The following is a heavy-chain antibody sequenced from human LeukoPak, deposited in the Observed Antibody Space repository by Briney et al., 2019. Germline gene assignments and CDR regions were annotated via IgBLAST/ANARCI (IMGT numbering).Heavy chain of an antibody. V-gene: IGHV1-8*01. D-gene: IGHD2-21*02. CDR2: MNPNSGNT. CDR3: ARGRGRGGDLSPIFGY. CDR1: GYTFTSYD. Sequence: PEASVKVSCKASGYTFTSYDINWVRQATGQGLEWMGWMNPNSGNTGYAQKFQGRVTMTRNTSISTAYMELSSLRSEDTAVYYCARGRGRGGDLSPIFGYWGQGTLVTVSS. J-gene: IGHJ4*02.